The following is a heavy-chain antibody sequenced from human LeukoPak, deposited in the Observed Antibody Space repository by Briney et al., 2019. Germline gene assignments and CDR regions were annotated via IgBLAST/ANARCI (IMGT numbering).Heavy chain of an antibody. Sequence: PGRSLRLSCAASGFTFSSYGMHWVRQAPGKGLEWVAVISYDGSNKYYADSVKGRFTISRDNSKNTLYLQMNSLRAEDTAVYYCAKDRSTVTTYYYYYGMDVWGQGTTVTVSS. CDR2: ISYDGSNK. J-gene: IGHJ6*02. CDR1: GFTFSSYG. V-gene: IGHV3-30*18. CDR3: AKDRSTVTTYYYYYGMDV. D-gene: IGHD4-17*01.